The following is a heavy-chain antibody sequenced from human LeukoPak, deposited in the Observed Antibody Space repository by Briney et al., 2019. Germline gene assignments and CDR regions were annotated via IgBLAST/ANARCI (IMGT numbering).Heavy chain of an antibody. CDR2: ISGSGGST. V-gene: IGHV3-23*01. CDR3: AKDSLSGYYLFDY. D-gene: IGHD3-22*01. J-gene: IGHJ4*02. Sequence: GGSLRLSCAASGFTFSSYAMSWVRQAPGKGLEWVSGISGSGGSTYYAGSVKGRFTISRDNSKNTLYLQMNSLRAEDTAVYYCAKDSLSGYYLFDYWGRGTLVTVSS. CDR1: GFTFSSYA.